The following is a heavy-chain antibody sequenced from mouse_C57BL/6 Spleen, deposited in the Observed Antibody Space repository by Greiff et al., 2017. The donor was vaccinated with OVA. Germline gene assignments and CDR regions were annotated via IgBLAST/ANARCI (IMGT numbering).Heavy chain of an antibody. J-gene: IGHJ1*03. D-gene: IGHD1-1*01. CDR1: GYTFTSYW. CDR3: ARGEIYYGSRGYFDV. Sequence: QVQLQQPGAELVKPGASVKMSCKASGYTFTSYWITWVKQRPGQGLEWIGDIYPGSGSTNYNEKFKGKATFTADTSSNTAYMQLSSLTTEDSAIYYCARGEIYYGSRGYFDVWGKGTTLTVSS. CDR2: IYPGSGST. V-gene: IGHV1-55*01.